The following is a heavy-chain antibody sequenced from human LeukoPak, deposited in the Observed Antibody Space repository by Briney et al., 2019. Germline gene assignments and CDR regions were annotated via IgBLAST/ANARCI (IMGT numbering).Heavy chain of an antibody. Sequence: PSETLSLTCTVSGGSISSYYWSWIRQPPGKGLEWIGYIYYSGSTNYNPSLKSRVTISVDTSKNQFSLKLSSVTAAGTAVYYCARVRGYGDYVDYWGQGTLVTVSS. CDR3: ARVRGYGDYVDY. D-gene: IGHD4-17*01. CDR1: GGSISSYY. CDR2: IYYSGST. J-gene: IGHJ4*02. V-gene: IGHV4-59*01.